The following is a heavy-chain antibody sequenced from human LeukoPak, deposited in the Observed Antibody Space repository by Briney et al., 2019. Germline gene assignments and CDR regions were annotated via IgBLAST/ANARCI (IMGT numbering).Heavy chain of an antibody. CDR2: INHSGST. CDR3: ATIYGSGTSYYYYMDV. CDR1: GGSFSGYY. V-gene: IGHV4-34*01. Sequence: PSETLSLTCAVYGGSFSGYYWSWIRQPPGKGLEWIGEINHSGSTNYNPSLKSRVTISVDTSKNQFSLKLSSVTAADTAVYYCATIYGSGTSYYYYMDVWGKGTTVTISS. J-gene: IGHJ6*03. D-gene: IGHD3-10*01.